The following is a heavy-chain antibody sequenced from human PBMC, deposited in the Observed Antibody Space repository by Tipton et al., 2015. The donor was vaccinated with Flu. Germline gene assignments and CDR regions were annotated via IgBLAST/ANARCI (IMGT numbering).Heavy chain of an antibody. J-gene: IGHJ6*02. Sequence: LRLSCAVYGGTFSDHYWTWIRQRPGGGLEWIGEINQSGNTDSAPSLKSRVTISVDTSTNQVSLILRSVTAADTAMYYCARFPDYYYGLDVWGQGTAVTVSS. V-gene: IGHV4-34*01. CDR3: ARFPDYYYGLDV. CDR1: GGTFSDHY. D-gene: IGHD1-14*01. CDR2: INQSGNT.